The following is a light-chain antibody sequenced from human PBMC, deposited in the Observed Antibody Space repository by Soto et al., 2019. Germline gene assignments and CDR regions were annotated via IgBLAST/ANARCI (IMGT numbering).Light chain of an antibody. Sequence: DIQMTQSPSSVSASVGDRVTITFRASQGISSWLAWYQQKPGKAPNVLINVASTLRSGVPSRFSGSGSGTDFNLTINSLQPEDFATYFCPQSFTTPLTFGGGTKVDI. CDR2: VAS. CDR3: PQSFTTPLT. CDR1: QGISSW. V-gene: IGKV1-12*01. J-gene: IGKJ4*01.